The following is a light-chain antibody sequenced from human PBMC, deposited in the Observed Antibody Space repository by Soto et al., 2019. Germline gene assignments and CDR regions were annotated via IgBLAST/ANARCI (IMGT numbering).Light chain of an antibody. CDR2: DTS. CDR3: QQYGGSPVT. Sequence: EIVLTQSPGTLSLSVGERATLSCRASQSISSFLAWYQQTPGQSPRLLIYDTSTRATGIADGFSGSGSGTDFTLTISRLEPEDFTVYYCQQYGGSPVTFGGGTTVEIK. J-gene: IGKJ4*01. V-gene: IGKV3-20*01. CDR1: QSISSF.